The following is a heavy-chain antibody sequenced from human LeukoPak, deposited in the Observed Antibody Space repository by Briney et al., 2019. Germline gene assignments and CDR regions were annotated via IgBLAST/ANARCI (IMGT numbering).Heavy chain of an antibody. Sequence: TGGSLRLSCAASRFTFSTYAMSWVRQAPGNGLEWVSLISASAGSTYYADSVKGRFTISRDNAKNSLYLQMNSLRAEDTAVYYCARASVAYGYWGQGTLVTVSS. CDR2: ISASAGST. V-gene: IGHV3-23*01. J-gene: IGHJ4*02. CDR3: ARASVAYGY. CDR1: RFTFSTYA. D-gene: IGHD2-21*01.